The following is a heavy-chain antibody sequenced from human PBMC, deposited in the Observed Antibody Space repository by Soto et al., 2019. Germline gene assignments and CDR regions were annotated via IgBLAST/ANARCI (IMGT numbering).Heavy chain of an antibody. CDR2: IYYSGST. CDR3: ARVLRDTMVRGVRFFDY. J-gene: IGHJ4*02. Sequence: SETLSLTCTVSGGSISSGGYYWSWIRQHPGKGLEWIGYIYYSGSTYYNPSLKSRVTISVDTSKNQFSLKLSSVTAADTAVYYCARVLRDTMVRGVRFFDYRGQGTLVTVSS. CDR1: GGSISSGGYY. D-gene: IGHD3-10*01. V-gene: IGHV4-31*03.